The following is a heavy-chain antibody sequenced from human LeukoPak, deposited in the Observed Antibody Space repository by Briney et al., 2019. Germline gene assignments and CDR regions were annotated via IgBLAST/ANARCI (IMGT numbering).Heavy chain of an antibody. CDR1: GGTFSSYA. V-gene: IGHV1-69*04. D-gene: IGHD1-1*01. CDR2: IIPILGIA. J-gene: IGHJ6*02. CDR3: ARGRTTGTLYYYGMDV. Sequence: ASVKVSCKASGGTFSSYAISWVQQAPGQGLEWMGRIIPILGIANYAQKFQGRVTITADKSTSTAYMELSSLRSEDTAVYYCARGRTTGTLYYYGMDVWGQGTTVTVSS.